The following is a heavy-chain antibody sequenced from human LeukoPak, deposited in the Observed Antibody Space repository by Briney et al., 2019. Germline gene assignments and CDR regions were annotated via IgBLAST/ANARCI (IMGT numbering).Heavy chain of an antibody. D-gene: IGHD5-12*01. CDR2: INPNTGDT. V-gene: IGHV1-8*01. J-gene: IGHJ4*02. CDR1: GYTFTSHD. CDR3: AGEGYSGYGFDIDY. Sequence: ASVKVSCKASGYTFTSHDINWVRQAPGQGLEWMGWINPNTGDTGFAQKFEGRVAMTRSTSINTAYMELSNLRPDDTAEYFCAGEGYSGYGFDIDYWGQGTLVTVSS.